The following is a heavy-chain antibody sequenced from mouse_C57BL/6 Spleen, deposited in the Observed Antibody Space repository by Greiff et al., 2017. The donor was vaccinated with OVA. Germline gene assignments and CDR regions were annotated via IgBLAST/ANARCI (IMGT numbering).Heavy chain of an antibody. Sequence: EVKLMESEGGLVQPGSSMKLSCTASGFTFSDYYMAWVRQVPEKGLEWVANINYDGSSTYYLDSLKSRFIISRDNAKNILYLQMSSLKSEDTATYYCARDSDYYGSSYGAMDYWGQGTSVTVSS. J-gene: IGHJ4*01. CDR3: ARDSDYYGSSYGAMDY. D-gene: IGHD1-1*01. V-gene: IGHV5-16*01. CDR2: INYDGSST. CDR1: GFTFSDYY.